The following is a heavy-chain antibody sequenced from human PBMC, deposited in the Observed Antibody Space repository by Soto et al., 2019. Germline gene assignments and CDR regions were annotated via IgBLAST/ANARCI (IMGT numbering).Heavy chain of an antibody. Sequence: SETLSLTCTVSGDSISRYYWSWIRQPPGKGLEWVGYISYTGSTIYNPSLESRATISLDTSKNQFSLNLNSVTVADTAVYYCARHGFGDIVVVVAAVRGAFDIWGQGTMVTVSS. V-gene: IGHV4-59*08. D-gene: IGHD2-15*01. J-gene: IGHJ3*02. CDR3: ARHGFGDIVVVVAAVRGAFDI. CDR2: ISYTGST. CDR1: GDSISRYY.